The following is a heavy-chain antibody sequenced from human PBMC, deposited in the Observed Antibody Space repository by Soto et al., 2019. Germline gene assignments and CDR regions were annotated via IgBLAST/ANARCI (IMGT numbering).Heavy chain of an antibody. V-gene: IGHV4-34*01. CDR2: INHSGST. CDR1: GGSFSGYY. D-gene: IGHD3-22*01. Sequence: SETLSLTCAVYGGSFSGYYWSWIRQPPGKGLEWIGEINHSGSTNYNPSLKSRVTISVDTSKNQFSLKLSSVTAADTAVYYCARTLGYYPHANWFDPCGQGTLVTVSS. CDR3: ARTLGYYPHANWFDP. J-gene: IGHJ5*02.